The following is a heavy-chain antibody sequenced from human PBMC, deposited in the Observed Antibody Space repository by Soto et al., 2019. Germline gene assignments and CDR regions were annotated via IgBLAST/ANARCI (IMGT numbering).Heavy chain of an antibody. Sequence: TSETLSLTCTVSGGSISSGGYYWSWIRQHPEKGLEWIGHIYHSGNTYYNPPLKSRVTISVDTSKNQFSLKLSSVTAADTAVYYCARDASTSWHYLDYWGQGTLVTVSS. D-gene: IGHD6-13*01. CDR1: GGSISSGGYY. CDR3: ARDASTSWHYLDY. J-gene: IGHJ4*02. CDR2: IYHSGNT. V-gene: IGHV4-31*03.